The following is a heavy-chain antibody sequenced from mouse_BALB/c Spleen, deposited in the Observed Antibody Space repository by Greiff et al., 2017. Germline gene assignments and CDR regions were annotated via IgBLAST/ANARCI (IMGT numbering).Heavy chain of an antibody. V-gene: IGHV1-7*01. CDR2: INPSTGYT. J-gene: IGHJ4*01. CDR1: GYTFTSYW. Sequence: QVQLKESGAELAKPGASVKMSCKASGYTFTSYWMHWVKQRPGQGLEWIGYINPSTGYTEYNQKFKDKATLTADKSSSTAYMQLSSLTSEDSAVYYCARGGYGSSPYYYAMDYWGQGTSVTVSS. CDR3: ARGGYGSSPYYYAMDY. D-gene: IGHD1-1*01.